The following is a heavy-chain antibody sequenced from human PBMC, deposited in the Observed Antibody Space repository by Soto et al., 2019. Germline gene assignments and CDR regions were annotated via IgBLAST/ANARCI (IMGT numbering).Heavy chain of an antibody. CDR1: GFTFSTYY. Sequence: GASVKVSCKTSGFTFSTYYLHWVRQAPGQGLEWMAMINPKADGTEYAQKFQGRATLARDTSTNTAYMDLRSLRSDDTAVYYCASFPGIAVAGTFFDLWGQGTLVTVSS. D-gene: IGHD6-19*01. CDR2: INPKADGT. CDR3: ASFPGIAVAGTFFDL. J-gene: IGHJ5*02. V-gene: IGHV1-46*01.